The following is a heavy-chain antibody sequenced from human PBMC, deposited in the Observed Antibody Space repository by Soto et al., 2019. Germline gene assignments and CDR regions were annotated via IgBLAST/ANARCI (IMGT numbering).Heavy chain of an antibody. V-gene: IGHV3-23*01. J-gene: IGHJ4*02. CDR2: ISGSGGST. D-gene: IGHD6-19*01. CDR3: AKDDTTVQWLPPWFDY. CDR1: GFTFSSYA. Sequence: GESLKISCAASGFTFSSYAMSWVRQAPGKGLEWVSAISGSGGSTYYADSVKGRFTISRDNSKNTLYLQMNSLRAEDTAVYYCAKDDTTVQWLPPWFDYWGQGTLVTVSS.